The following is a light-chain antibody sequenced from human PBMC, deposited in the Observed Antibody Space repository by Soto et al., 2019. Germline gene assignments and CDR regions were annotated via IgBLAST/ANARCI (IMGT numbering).Light chain of an antibody. CDR1: QSVSSN. CDR2: GAS. V-gene: IGKV3-15*01. CDR3: QQYNNWPRT. J-gene: IGKJ1*01. Sequence: EIVMTQSPATLSVFLGERATLSCRASQSVSSNLAWYQQKPGQAPRLLSYGASTRATGIPARFSGSGSGTEFTLTISSLQSEDFAVYYCQQYNNWPRTFGQGTKVDIK.